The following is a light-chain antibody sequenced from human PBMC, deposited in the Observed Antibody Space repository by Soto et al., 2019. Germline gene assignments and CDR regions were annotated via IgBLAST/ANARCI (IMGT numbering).Light chain of an antibody. CDR2: NTN. Sequence: QTVVTQEPSFSVSPGRTVTLTCGLSSGSVSTSYYPSWYQQTPGQAPRTLIYNTNTRSSGVPDRFSGSILGNKAALTITGAQAYDESDYYCVLYMGSGTWVFGGGTKVTVL. CDR3: VLYMGSGTWV. V-gene: IGLV8-61*01. J-gene: IGLJ3*02. CDR1: SGSVSTSYY.